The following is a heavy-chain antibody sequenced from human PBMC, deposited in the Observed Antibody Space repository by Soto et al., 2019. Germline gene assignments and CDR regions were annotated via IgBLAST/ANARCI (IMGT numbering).Heavy chain of an antibody. CDR3: ARQGGMDF. J-gene: IGHJ6*02. Sequence: EVQLVQSGAEVKKPGESLKISCKGSGYSFATYWIGWVRQMPGKGLEWMGIIYPGDSDTRDSPSFQGQVTTSADKSINTASRQWSSLKASDTAMYYCARQGGMDFWGQVTTVIVSS. CDR1: GYSFATYW. CDR2: IYPGDSDT. V-gene: IGHV5-51*01.